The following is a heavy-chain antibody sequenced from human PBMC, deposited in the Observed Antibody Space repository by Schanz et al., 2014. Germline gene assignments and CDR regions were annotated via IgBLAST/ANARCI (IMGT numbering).Heavy chain of an antibody. D-gene: IGHD3-3*01. CDR3: ARDKGGYYPFDY. Sequence: EVQLVESGGGLVQPGGSLRLSCAASGFTFSTYWMSWVRQAPGKGLEWVSVIYSDGSTYYADSVKGRFTISRDNSNNTMYLQMNSLRAEDTAVYYCARDKGGYYPFDYWGQGTLVTVSS. V-gene: IGHV3-66*01. J-gene: IGHJ4*02. CDR1: GFTFSTYW. CDR2: IYSDGST.